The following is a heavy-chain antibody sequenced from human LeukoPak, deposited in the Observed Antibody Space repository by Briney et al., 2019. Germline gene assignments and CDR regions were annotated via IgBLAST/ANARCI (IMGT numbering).Heavy chain of an antibody. V-gene: IGHV4-59*12. D-gene: IGHD6-13*01. CDR3: ARESRRIAAAGPSYYVDV. CDR2: IYYSGST. J-gene: IGHJ6*03. CDR1: GGSISSYY. Sequence: SETLSLTCTVSGGSISSYYWSWIRQPQGKGLEWIGYIYYSGSTYYNPSLKSRVTISVDTSKNQFSLMLNSVTAADTAVYYCARESRRIAAAGPSYYVDVWGRGTTVTVSS.